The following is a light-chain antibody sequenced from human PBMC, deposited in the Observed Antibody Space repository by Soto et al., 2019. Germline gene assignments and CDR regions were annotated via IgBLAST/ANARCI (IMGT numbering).Light chain of an antibody. Sequence: AIQMTQSPSSLSASVGDRVTITCRASQGITNDLGWYQQKPGTAPKLLIYAASSLQSGVPSRFSGSGSGTEFTLTISSLQPDDFATYYCQQLYTFGQGTKVDIK. J-gene: IGKJ2*01. CDR2: AAS. CDR3: QQLYT. V-gene: IGKV1-6*01. CDR1: QGITND.